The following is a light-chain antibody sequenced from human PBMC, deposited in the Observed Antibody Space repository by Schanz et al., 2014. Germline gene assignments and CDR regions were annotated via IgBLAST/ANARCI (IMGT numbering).Light chain of an antibody. V-gene: IGLV2-14*01. CDR2: DVS. CDR3: GSYTTSINYV. J-gene: IGLJ1*01. Sequence: QSALTQPASVSGSPGQSIAISCTGTSSDVGTYSYVSWYQQHPGKAPKLIIYDVSNRPSGVSNRFSGSKSGNTASLTISGLQAEDEADYYCGSYTTSINYVFGTGTKLTVL. CDR1: SSDVGTYSY.